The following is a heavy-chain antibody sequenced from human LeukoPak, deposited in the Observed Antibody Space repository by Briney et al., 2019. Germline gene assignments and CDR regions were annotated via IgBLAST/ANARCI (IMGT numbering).Heavy chain of an antibody. CDR2: ISGSGGST. V-gene: IGHV3-23*01. CDR1: GFTFSSYA. CDR3: AKTPLDAWIIRTYYFDY. Sequence: GGSLRLSCAASGFTFSSYAMSWVRQAPGKGLEWVSAISGSGGSTYYADSVKGRFTISRDNSKNTLYLQMNSLRAEDTAVYYWAKTPLDAWIIRTYYFDYWGQGTLVTVSS. J-gene: IGHJ4*02. D-gene: IGHD3-3*01.